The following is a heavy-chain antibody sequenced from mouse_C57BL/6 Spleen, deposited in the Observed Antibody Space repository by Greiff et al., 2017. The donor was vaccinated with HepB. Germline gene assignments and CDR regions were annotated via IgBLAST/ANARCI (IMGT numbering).Heavy chain of an antibody. J-gene: IGHJ1*03. CDR1: GYTFTSYW. Sequence: QVQLQQSGAELVRPGSSVKLSCKASGYTFTSYWMHWVKQRPIQGLEWIGNIDPSDSETHYNQKFKDKATLTVDKSSSTAYMQLSSLTSEDSAVYYCARHGSSLYFDVWGTGTTVTVSS. CDR2: IDPSDSET. CDR3: ARHGSSLYFDV. V-gene: IGHV1-52*01. D-gene: IGHD1-1*01.